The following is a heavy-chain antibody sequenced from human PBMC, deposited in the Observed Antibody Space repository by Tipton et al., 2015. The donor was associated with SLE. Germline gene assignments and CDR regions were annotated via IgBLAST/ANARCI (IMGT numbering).Heavy chain of an antibody. D-gene: IGHD5-12*01. Sequence: TLSLTCTVSGGSISSGGYYWTWIRQLPGKGLEWIGSIYRSGTAYYNPSLKSRVTMSVDTSKNQFSLKLTSVTAADTAVYYCAREYSGYDYRTFDHWGQGTLVTVSS. V-gene: IGHV4-39*07. CDR3: AREYSGYDYRTFDH. CDR1: GGSISSGGYY. CDR2: IYRSGTA. J-gene: IGHJ4*02.